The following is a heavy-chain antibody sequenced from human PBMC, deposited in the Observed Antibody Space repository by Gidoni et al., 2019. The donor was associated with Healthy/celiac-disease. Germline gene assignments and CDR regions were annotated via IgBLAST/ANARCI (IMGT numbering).Heavy chain of an antibody. J-gene: IGHJ2*01. V-gene: IGHV4-34*01. CDR2: INHSGST. CDR1: GGSFSGYY. D-gene: IGHD4-17*01. CDR3: ARRGYGGNPRHWYFDL. Sequence: QVQLQQWGAGLLKPSETLSLTCAVYGGSFSGYYWSWIRQPPGKGLEWIGEINHSGSTNYNPSLKSRVTISVDTSKNQFSLKLSSVTAADTAVYYCARRGYGGNPRHWYFDLWGRGTLVTVSS.